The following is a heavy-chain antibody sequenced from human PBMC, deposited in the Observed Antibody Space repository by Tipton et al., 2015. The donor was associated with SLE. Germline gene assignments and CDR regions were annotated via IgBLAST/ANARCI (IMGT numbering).Heavy chain of an antibody. V-gene: IGHV4-59*08. J-gene: IGHJ6*02. CDR2: ISDGGGS. CDR3: GRGATTWRGAIYGMDV. D-gene: IGHD1-1*01. Sequence: TLSLTCTVSGGSISPYYWSWIRQAPGKGLEWIGYISDGGGSNHNPSLKSRVTISVDPAKNQFSLKLPSVTAADTAVYYCGRGATTWRGAIYGMDVWGQGTTVTVSS. CDR1: GGSISPYY.